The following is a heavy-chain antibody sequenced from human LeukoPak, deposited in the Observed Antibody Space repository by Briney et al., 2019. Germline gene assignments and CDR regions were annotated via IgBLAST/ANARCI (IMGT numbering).Heavy chain of an antibody. J-gene: IGHJ4*02. D-gene: IGHD4-23*01. CDR1: GYNFNTYW. Sequence: GESLEISCKGSGYNFNTYWVAWVRQLPGKGLEWMGIIRPMNSDVRYSPSFQGQVTISADRSINTAYLQWNSLTASDTAMYYRASRPFETTVVPWDFYWGQGTQVTVSS. CDR3: ASRPFETTVVPWDFY. V-gene: IGHV5-51*01. CDR2: IRPMNSDV.